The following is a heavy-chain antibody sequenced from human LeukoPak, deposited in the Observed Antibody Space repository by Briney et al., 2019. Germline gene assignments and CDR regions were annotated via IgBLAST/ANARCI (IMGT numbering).Heavy chain of an antibody. V-gene: IGHV3-7*01. J-gene: IGHJ4*02. CDR2: IKQDGSEK. CDR1: GFTFSNFW. Sequence: GGSLRLSCAASGFTFSNFWMSWVRQAPGKGLEWVANIKQDGSEKYYVDSVKGRFTIYRDNAKNSLYLQMNSLRAEDTAVYYCARDYRARLDYWGQGTLVTVSS. CDR3: ARDYRARLDY.